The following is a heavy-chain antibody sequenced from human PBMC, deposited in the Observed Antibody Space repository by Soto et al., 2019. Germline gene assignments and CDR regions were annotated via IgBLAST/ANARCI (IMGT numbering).Heavy chain of an antibody. D-gene: IGHD2-15*01. CDR3: ARAGCDGGTCYTLVGLRYGMDV. CDR1: GFTFSSYA. Sequence: QVQLVESGGGVVQPGRSLRLSCAASGFTFSSYAMYWVRQAPGKGLEWVAVISYDGNNKYYADSVKGRFTISRDNSKNTLYLQMNGLRAEDTAVYYWARAGCDGGTCYTLVGLRYGMDVWGQGTTVTVSS. J-gene: IGHJ6*02. CDR2: ISYDGNNK. V-gene: IGHV3-30-3*01.